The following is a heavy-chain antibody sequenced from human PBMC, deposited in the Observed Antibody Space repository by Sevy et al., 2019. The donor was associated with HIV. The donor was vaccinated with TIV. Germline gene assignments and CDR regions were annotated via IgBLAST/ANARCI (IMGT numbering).Heavy chain of an antibody. Sequence: GPVKVSCKASGYTFTGYYIHWVRQAPGQGLEWMGWIIPSSGGTNYGQKFLGRVTMTRDTSISTAYLELHRLTSDDTAVYYCTRSVYGSGTYLNDHWGQGTLVTVSS. CDR3: TRSVYGSGTYLNDH. J-gene: IGHJ4*02. CDR2: IIPSSGGT. D-gene: IGHD3-10*01. V-gene: IGHV1-2*02. CDR1: GYTFTGYY.